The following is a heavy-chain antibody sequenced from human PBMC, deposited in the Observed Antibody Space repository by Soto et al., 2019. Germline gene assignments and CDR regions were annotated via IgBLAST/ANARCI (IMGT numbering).Heavy chain of an antibody. D-gene: IGHD3-10*01. CDR2: FDPEDGET. CDR1: GYTLTELS. J-gene: IGHJ4*02. CDR3: ETVPPENYYYFDY. V-gene: IGHV1-24*01. Sequence: ASVKVSCKVSGYTLTELSMHWVRQAPGKGLEWMGGFDPEDGETIYAQKFQGRVTMTEDTSTDTAYMELSSLRSEDTAVYYCETVPPENYYYFDYWGQGTLVTVSS.